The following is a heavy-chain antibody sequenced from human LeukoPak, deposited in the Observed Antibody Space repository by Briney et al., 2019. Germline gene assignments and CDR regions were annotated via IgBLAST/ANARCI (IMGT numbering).Heavy chain of an antibody. D-gene: IGHD4-17*01. Sequence: GGSLRLSCAASGFTFSSYEMNWVRQAPGKGLEWVSYISSSGSTIYYADSVKGRFTISRDNAKNSLYLQMNSLRAEDTAVYYCARGDYSGNWFDPWGQRTLVTVSS. CDR2: ISSSGSTI. CDR1: GFTFSSYE. CDR3: ARGDYSGNWFDP. J-gene: IGHJ5*02. V-gene: IGHV3-48*03.